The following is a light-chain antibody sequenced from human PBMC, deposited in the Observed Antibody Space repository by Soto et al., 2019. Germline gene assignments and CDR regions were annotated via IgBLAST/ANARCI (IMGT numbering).Light chain of an antibody. J-gene: IGLJ1*01. CDR3: YSWNSNSDTHYV. V-gene: IGLV2-14*03. Sequence: QSALTQPASVSGSPGQSITISCTGTSSDIGASNYVSWYQQHPGQAPKLMISDVNDRPSGISDRCSGSKSGNTASLTISGLQAEDEADYYCYSWNSNSDTHYVFGTGTKLTVL. CDR2: DVN. CDR1: SSDIGASNY.